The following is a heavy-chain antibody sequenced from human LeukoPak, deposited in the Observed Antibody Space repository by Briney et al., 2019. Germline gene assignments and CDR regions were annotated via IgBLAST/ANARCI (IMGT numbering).Heavy chain of an antibody. V-gene: IGHV1-2*02. CDR3: ARIGGYYDSGGYDSHGFDK. CDR2: VNPHSGTT. D-gene: IGHD3-22*01. J-gene: IGHJ3*02. CDR1: GYNFIDYY. Sequence: GASVKVSCKTSGYNFIDYYLHWLRQAPGQGLEWMGWVNPHSGTTTYAQQFQGRVTMTRDTATNTVHMELTSLRSDDTALYFCARIGGYYDSGGYDSHGFDKWGQGTMVIVSS.